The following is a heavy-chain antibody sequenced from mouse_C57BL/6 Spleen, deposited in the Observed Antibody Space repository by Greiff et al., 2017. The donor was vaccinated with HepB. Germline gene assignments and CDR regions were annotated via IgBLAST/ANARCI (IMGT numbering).Heavy chain of an antibody. CDR3: ARSGPYAMDY. CDR2: IDPSDSYT. D-gene: IGHD3-1*01. Sequence: QVQLQQSGAELVKPGASVKLSCKASGYTFTSYWMQWVKQRPGQGLEWIGEIDPSDSYTNYNQKFKGKATLTVDTSYSKACMQLSSLTSEDSAVYYCARSGPYAMDYWGQGTSVTVSS. CDR1: GYTFTSYW. V-gene: IGHV1-50*01. J-gene: IGHJ4*01.